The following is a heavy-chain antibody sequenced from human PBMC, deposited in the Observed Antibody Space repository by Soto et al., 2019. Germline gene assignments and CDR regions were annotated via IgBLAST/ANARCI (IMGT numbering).Heavy chain of an antibody. CDR1: GYTFTGYY. Sequence: ASVNVSCKSSGYTFTGYYMHWVRQAPGQGLEWMGGINPNSGTTNYEQKFQGRVTMTRDTSISTVYMELNSLGSDDTAVYYCVRDFSPCTNAVCSNNCFDPWGQGSLVTVSS. CDR2: INPNSGTT. CDR3: VRDFSPCTNAVCSNNCFDP. D-gene: IGHD2-8*01. V-gene: IGHV1-2*02. J-gene: IGHJ5*02.